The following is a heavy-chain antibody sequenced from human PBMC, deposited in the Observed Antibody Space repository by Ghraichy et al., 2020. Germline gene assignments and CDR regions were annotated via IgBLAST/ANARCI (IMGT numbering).Heavy chain of an antibody. J-gene: IGHJ5*02. CDR2: ISGSGGST. V-gene: IGHV3-23*01. D-gene: IGHD3-16*02. CDR1: GFTFSSYA. Sequence: GGSLRLSCAASGFTFSSYAMSWVRQAPGKGLEWVSAISGSGGSTYYADSVKGRFTISRDNSKNTLYLQMNSLRAEDTAVYYCANSPPRGFIGENKPNWFDPWGQGTLVTVSS. CDR3: ANSPPRGFIGENKPNWFDP.